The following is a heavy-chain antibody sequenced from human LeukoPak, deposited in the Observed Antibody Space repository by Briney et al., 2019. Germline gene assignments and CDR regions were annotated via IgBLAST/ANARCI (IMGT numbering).Heavy chain of an antibody. Sequence: ASVKVSCKASGYTFTGYYMHWVRQAPGQGLEWMGRINPNSGGTNYAQKFQGRVTMTRDTSISTAYMELSRLRSDDTAVYYCARDRYCSGGSCYNYFQHWGQGTLVTVSS. D-gene: IGHD2-15*01. CDR2: INPNSGGT. CDR1: GYTFTGYY. CDR3: ARDRYCSGGSCYNYFQH. V-gene: IGHV1-2*06. J-gene: IGHJ1*01.